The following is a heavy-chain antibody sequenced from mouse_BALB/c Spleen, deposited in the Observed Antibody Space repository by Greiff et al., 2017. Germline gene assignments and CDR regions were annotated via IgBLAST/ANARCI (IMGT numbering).Heavy chain of an antibody. J-gene: IGHJ3*01. CDR3: ARQAYGNPFAY. D-gene: IGHD2-10*02. Sequence: EVKLVESGGDLVKPGGSLKLSCAASGFTFSSYGMSWVRQTPDKRLEWVATISSGGSYTYYPDTVKGRFTISRDNAKNTLYLQMSSLKSEDTAMYYCARQAYGNPFAYWGQGTLVTVSA. V-gene: IGHV5-6*01. CDR2: ISSGGSYT. CDR1: GFTFSSYG.